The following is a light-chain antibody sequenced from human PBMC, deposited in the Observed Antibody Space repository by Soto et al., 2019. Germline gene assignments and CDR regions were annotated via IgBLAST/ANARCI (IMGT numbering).Light chain of an antibody. CDR2: EVT. J-gene: IGLJ1*01. CDR1: SSDVGCHNL. V-gene: IGLV2-14*02. Sequence: QSALTQPASVSGSPGQSITISCAGTSSDVGCHNLVSWYQHHPGRAPKLLIYEVTDRPSGVSDRFSGSKSGNTASLSISGLRAEDEADYYCSSYTSSTTYVFGTGTKVTVL. CDR3: SSYTSSTTYV.